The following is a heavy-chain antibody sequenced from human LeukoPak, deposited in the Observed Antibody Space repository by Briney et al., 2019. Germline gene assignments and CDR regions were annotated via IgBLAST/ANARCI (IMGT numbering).Heavy chain of an antibody. CDR1: VGSISSYH. D-gene: IGHD3-3*01. Sequence: SETLSLTCTVSVGSISSYHWSWIRHPPWKGREWIGYIYYSGSTNYNPSLKSRVTISVDTSKNQFSLKLSSVTAADTAVYYCARGFWSGCYGLYYYYGMDVWGQGTTVTVSS. V-gene: IGHV4-59*01. CDR2: IYYSGST. J-gene: IGHJ6*02. CDR3: ARGFWSGCYGLYYYYGMDV.